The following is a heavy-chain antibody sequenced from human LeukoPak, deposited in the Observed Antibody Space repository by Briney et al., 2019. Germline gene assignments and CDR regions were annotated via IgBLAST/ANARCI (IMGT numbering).Heavy chain of an antibody. CDR2: IRSKAYGGTT. D-gene: IGHD6-19*01. J-gene: IGHJ4*02. V-gene: IGHV3-49*03. CDR1: GFTFGDYA. CDR3: TRVSSEMYSSGWYYFDY. Sequence: PGRSLRLSCTASGFTFGDYAMSWFRQAPGKGLEWVGFIRSKAYGGTTEYAASVKGRFTISRDDSKGIAYLQMNSLKTEDTAVYYCTRVSSEMYSSGWYYFDYWGQETLVTVSS.